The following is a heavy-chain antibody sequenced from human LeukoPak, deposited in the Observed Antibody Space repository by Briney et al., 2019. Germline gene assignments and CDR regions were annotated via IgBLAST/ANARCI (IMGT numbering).Heavy chain of an antibody. CDR2: ISYDGSNK. J-gene: IGHJ4*02. CDR3: ARDSDYDFWSGYYTPDY. D-gene: IGHD3-3*01. V-gene: IGHV3-30-3*01. CDR1: GFTFSSYA. Sequence: GGSLRLSCAASGFTFSSYAMHWVRQAPGKGLEWVAVISYDGSNKYYADSVKGRFTISRDNSKNTLYLQMNSLRAEDTAVYYCARDSDYDFWSGYYTPDYWGQGTLVIVSS.